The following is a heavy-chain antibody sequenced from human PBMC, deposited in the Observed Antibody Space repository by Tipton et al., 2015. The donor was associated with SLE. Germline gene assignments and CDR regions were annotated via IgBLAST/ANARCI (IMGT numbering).Heavy chain of an antibody. D-gene: IGHD2/OR15-2a*01. V-gene: IGHV3-30*14. J-gene: IGHJ3*02. CDR1: GFTFSSYA. Sequence: SLRLSCAASGFTFSSYAMHWVRQAPGKGLEWVAVISYDGSNKYYADSVKGRFTISRDNSKSTLYLQMNSLRAEDTAIYYCARDHFGFDIWGQGTMVTVAS. CDR2: ISYDGSNK. CDR3: ARDHFGFDI.